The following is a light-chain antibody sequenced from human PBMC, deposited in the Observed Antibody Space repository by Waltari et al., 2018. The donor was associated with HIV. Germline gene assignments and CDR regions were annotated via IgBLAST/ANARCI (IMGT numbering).Light chain of an antibody. Sequence: QSALTQPASVSGSPGQSLTISCTGANRNIGFYNLLSWYRQYPGKAPQLIIYGVTSRPSGISSRFSGSKSGNTASLTISGLQVDDEADYYCNSYASDDTVVFGGGTKLTVL. CDR1: NRNIGFYNL. V-gene: IGLV2-14*01. CDR3: NSYASDDTVV. CDR2: GVT. J-gene: IGLJ2*01.